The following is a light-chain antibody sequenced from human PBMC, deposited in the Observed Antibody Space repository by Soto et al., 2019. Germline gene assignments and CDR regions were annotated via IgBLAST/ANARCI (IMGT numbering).Light chain of an antibody. V-gene: IGKV3-20*01. CDR1: QSVSSSY. CDR3: QQYGSSPPWT. J-gene: IGKJ1*01. Sequence: DIVLTQSPGTLSWSPGERATISCRASQSVSSSYLAWYQQKPRQPPSLLIYGASSRATGIPDRFSGSGSGTDVTLTISRLEPEDFAVYYRQQYGSSPPWTFGQGTKVDI. CDR2: GAS.